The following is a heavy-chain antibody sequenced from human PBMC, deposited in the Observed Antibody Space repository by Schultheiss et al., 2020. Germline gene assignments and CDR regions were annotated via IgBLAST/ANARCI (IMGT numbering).Heavy chain of an antibody. V-gene: IGHV3-7*02. CDR2: IKQDGSEI. J-gene: IGHJ5*01. Sequence: GESLKISCAASGFTFSNYWMSWVRQAPGKGLEWVANIKQDGSEIYYVDSVKGRFTISRDNAKNSLYLQMNSLRAEDTAVYYCASGNWFDYWGQGTLVTVSS. CDR3: ASGNWFDY. CDR1: GFTFSNYW.